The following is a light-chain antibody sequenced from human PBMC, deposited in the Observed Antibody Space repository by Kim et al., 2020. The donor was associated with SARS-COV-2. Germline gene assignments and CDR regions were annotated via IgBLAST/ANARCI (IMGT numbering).Light chain of an antibody. V-gene: IGLV1-47*01. J-gene: IGLJ2*01. Sequence: RVTISCSGSSSNIGSNSVYWYQQLPGTAPKLLIYRNNQRPSGVPDRFSGSKSGTSASLAISGLRSEDEADYYCAAWDDSLSGYVVFGGGTQLTVL. CDR1: SSNIGSNS. CDR3: AAWDDSLSGYVV. CDR2: RNN.